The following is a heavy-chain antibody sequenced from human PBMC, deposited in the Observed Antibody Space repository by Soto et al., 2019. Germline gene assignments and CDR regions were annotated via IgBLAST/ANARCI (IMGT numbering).Heavy chain of an antibody. CDR3: ARHQRDDASRKIDC. D-gene: IGHD3-16*01. J-gene: IGHJ4*02. Sequence: PGESLRISWRGSGYSFTSNWIGWVRQMPGKGLEWMGIINPADSDIKYSPSFQGQVTISADKSIGTAYLQWSSLKASDTAMYYCARHQRDDASRKIDCWGQGTLVTVSS. V-gene: IGHV5-51*01. CDR1: GYSFTSNW. CDR2: INPADSDI.